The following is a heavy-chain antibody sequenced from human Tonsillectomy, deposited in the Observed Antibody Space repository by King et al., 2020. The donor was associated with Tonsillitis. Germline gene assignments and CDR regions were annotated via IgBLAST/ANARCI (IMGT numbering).Heavy chain of an antibody. D-gene: IGHD2-15*01. Sequence: QLVQSGAEVKKPGASVKVSCKASGYSFTGYYIHWVRQAPGQGLGWMGWINPNSGGTEYAQKVQGRVTMTRDTSISTAYMELSRLRFDDTAVYYCASLYCSDGKCYAGWFDPWGQGTPVTVSS. CDR3: ASLYCSDGKCYAGWFDP. J-gene: IGHJ5*02. V-gene: IGHV1-2*02. CDR1: GYSFTGYY. CDR2: INPNSGGT.